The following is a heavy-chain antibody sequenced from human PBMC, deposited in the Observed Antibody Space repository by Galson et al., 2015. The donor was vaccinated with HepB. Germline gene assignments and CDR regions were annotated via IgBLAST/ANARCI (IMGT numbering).Heavy chain of an antibody. CDR3: ARPAGYCSGGSCYGNDAFDI. CDR1: GYTFTSYY. CDR2: INPSGGST. Sequence: SVKVSCKASGYTFTSYYMHWVRQAPGQGLEWMGIINPSGGSTSYAQKFQGRVTMTRDTSTSTVYMELSSLRSEDTAVYYCARPAGYCSGGSCYGNDAFDIWGQGTMVTVSS. D-gene: IGHD2-15*01. V-gene: IGHV1-46*01. J-gene: IGHJ3*02.